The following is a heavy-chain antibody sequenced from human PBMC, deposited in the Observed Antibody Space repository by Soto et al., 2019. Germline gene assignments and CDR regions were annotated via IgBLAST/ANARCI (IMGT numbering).Heavy chain of an antibody. V-gene: IGHV3-21*01. Sequence: GGSLILSCVASGFTFRTYTINWVRQAPGKGLEWVSGIRGFSPYTFYAESVKGRFTISRDNAKNSLYLQMNSLGVEDTAVYYCARDRGDDAHDYYYNAMEVWGQGTTVTVSS. J-gene: IGHJ6*02. CDR3: ARDRGDDAHDYYYNAMEV. D-gene: IGHD2-2*01. CDR2: IRGFSPYT. CDR1: GFTFRTYT.